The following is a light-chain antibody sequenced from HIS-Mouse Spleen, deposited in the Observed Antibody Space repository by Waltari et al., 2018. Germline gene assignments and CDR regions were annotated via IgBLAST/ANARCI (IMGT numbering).Light chain of an antibody. J-gene: IGKJ1*01. Sequence: EIVMTQSPATLSVSPGERATLSCRASHSVSSNLAWYHQKPGQAPRLLIYGASTRASGIPARFSGSGSGTELTLTISSMQSEDFAVCDCQQYNNWPTWTFGQGTKVEIK. CDR1: HSVSSN. CDR3: QQYNNWPTWT. V-gene: IGKV3-15*01. CDR2: GAS.